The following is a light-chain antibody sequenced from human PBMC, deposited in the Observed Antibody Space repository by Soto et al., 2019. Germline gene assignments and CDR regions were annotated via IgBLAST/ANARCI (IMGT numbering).Light chain of an antibody. J-gene: IGKJ1*01. Sequence: EIVMTQSPATLSVSPGDRATLSCRASQNINSHLAWYQQRPGQAPGLLIYGASTRATDIPARFSGRGSGTEFTLTISSLQSEDFAVYFCQQYNDWPLSFGQGTKVDIK. CDR1: QNINSH. V-gene: IGKV3-15*01. CDR2: GAS. CDR3: QQYNDWPLS.